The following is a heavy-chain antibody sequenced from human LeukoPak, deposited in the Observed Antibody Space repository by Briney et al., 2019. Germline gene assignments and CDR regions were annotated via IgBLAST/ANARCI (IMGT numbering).Heavy chain of an antibody. D-gene: IGHD4-17*01. V-gene: IGHV1-46*01. CDR2: INPTGTYT. CDR1: GYRFTSTY. Sequence: GASVKVSCKASGYRFTSTYMHWVRQAPGQGLEWMGLINPTGTYTKYAQKFQGRVSMTRDTSTSTDYMELRSLTSEDSAVYHCARDQSGSTTVTVTTDYWYFDVWGRGTLVTVSS. CDR3: ARDQSGSTTVTVTTDYWYFDV. J-gene: IGHJ2*01.